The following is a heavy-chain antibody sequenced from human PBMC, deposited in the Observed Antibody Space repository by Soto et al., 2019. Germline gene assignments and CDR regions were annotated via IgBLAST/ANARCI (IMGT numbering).Heavy chain of an antibody. CDR2: MSYSGTT. V-gene: IGHV4-28*01. Sequence: PSETLSLTCTVSRYSISSGNWWGWIRQPPGKGLEWLGYMSYSGTTYYNPSLKSRVTMSVDASKNQFSLRLSSVTAVDTAVYYCGRLPRLGDPFDFWGPGTLVTVSS. D-gene: IGHD3-16*01. CDR1: RYSISSGNW. CDR3: GRLPRLGDPFDF. J-gene: IGHJ5*01.